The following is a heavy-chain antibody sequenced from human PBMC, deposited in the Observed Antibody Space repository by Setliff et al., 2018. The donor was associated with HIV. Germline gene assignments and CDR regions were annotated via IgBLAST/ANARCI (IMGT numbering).Heavy chain of an antibody. CDR2: ILDGRVT. CDR1: GGSVTSGHYY. D-gene: IGHD6-19*01. J-gene: IGHJ5*02. V-gene: IGHV4-39*01. CDR3: ARPHSGRGGGAYFDP. Sequence: SETLSLTCTASGGSVTSGHYYWGWIRQAPGKGLEWIGNILDGRVTFFNPSLRGRVTISVDASKNQVSLKLRSVTAADSAVYHCARPHSGRGGGAYFDPWGQGILVTVS.